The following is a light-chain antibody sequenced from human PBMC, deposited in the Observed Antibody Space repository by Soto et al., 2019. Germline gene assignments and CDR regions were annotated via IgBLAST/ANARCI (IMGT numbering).Light chain of an antibody. CDR2: YAS. J-gene: IGKJ2*01. Sequence: IVMTQSPATLSVSPGERVTISCRASQSVTNTLAWYQHKPGQAPRLLISYASRGATGIPSRFSGSGSGTDFTLTINSLQSEDFAVYYCQHYNYWPYTFGQGTKVDIK. CDR3: QHYNYWPYT. CDR1: QSVTNT. V-gene: IGKV3-15*01.